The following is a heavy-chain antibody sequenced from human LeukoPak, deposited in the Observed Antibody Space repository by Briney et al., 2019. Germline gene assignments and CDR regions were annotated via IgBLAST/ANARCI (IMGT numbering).Heavy chain of an antibody. D-gene: IGHD2-21*02. CDR3: AKDQTPHIVVVTAIGLSWKGIDY. J-gene: IGHJ4*02. V-gene: IGHV3-30*02. CDR1: GFTFSSYG. Sequence: PGGSLRLSCAASGFTFSSYGMHWVRQAPGKGLEWVAFIRYDGSNKYHADSVKGRFTISRDNSKNTLYLQMNSLRAEDTAVYYCAKDQTPHIVVVTAIGLSWKGIDYWGQGTLVTVSS. CDR2: IRYDGSNK.